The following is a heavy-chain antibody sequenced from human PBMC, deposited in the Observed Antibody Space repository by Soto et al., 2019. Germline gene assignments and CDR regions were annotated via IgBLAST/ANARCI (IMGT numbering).Heavy chain of an antibody. CDR3: ARHNYGSGSTYFDY. CDR1: GGSISSYY. V-gene: IGHV4-59*08. CDR2: IYYSGST. D-gene: IGHD3-10*01. J-gene: IGHJ4*02. Sequence: PSETLSLTCTVSGGSISSYYWSCIRQPPGKGLEWIGYIYYSGSTNYNPSLKSRVTISVDTSKNQFSLKLNSMTAADTAVYYCARHNYGSGSTYFDYWGQGTLVTVS.